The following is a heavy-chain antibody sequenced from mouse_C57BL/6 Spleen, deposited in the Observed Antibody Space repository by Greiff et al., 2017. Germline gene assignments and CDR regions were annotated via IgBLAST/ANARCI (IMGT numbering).Heavy chain of an antibody. CDR3: AMLAYYSNYPYAMDY. CDR2: ISSGSSTI. V-gene: IGHV5-17*01. CDR1: GFTFSDYG. D-gene: IGHD2-5*01. J-gene: IGHJ4*01. Sequence: EVQLQESGGGLVKPGGSLKLSCAASGFTFSDYGMHWVRQAPEKGLEWVAYISSGSSTIYYADTVKGRFTISRDNAKNTLFLQMTSLRSEDTAMYYCAMLAYYSNYPYAMDYWGQGTSVTVSS.